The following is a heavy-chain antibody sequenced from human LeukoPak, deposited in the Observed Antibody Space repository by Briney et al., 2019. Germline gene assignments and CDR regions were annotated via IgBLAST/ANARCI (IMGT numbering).Heavy chain of an antibody. V-gene: IGHV3-23*01. CDR3: ARRGQVSSTWNGDY. Sequence: GGSLRLSCTASGFTFSAYAMMWVRQAPGKGLEWVSTISATGGSTYYGDSVKGRFTISRDNSKNTLYLQMNSLRAEDTALYYCARRGQVSSTWNGDYWGQGTLVTVSS. D-gene: IGHD6-13*01. CDR2: ISATGGST. CDR1: GFTFSAYA. J-gene: IGHJ4*02.